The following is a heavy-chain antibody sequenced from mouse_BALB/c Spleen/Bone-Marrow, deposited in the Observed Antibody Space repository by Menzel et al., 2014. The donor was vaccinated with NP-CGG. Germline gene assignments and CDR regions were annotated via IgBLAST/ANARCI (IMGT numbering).Heavy chain of an antibody. V-gene: IGHV1-4*01. Sequence: VQLQQSGAELARPGAPVKMSCKASGYTFTSYTMHWVKQRPGQGLEWIGYINPSSGYTNYNQKFKDKATLTADKSSSTAYMQLSSLTSEDSAVYYCAAGYYGNSGWFAYWGQGTLVTVSA. D-gene: IGHD2-1*01. CDR3: AAGYYGNSGWFAY. J-gene: IGHJ3*01. CDR2: INPSSGYT. CDR1: GYTFTSYT.